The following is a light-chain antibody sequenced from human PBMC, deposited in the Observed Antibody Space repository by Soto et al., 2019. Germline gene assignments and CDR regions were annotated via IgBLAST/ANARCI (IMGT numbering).Light chain of an antibody. Sequence: DIQMNQSPSTLSASVGDRVTITCRASQSITSWLAWYQQKPGKAPKLLIYKASSLQSGVPSRLSGSGSGTEFTLTISSLQPDYFSTYYCQRSRTFGQGTKLEIK. CDR2: KAS. CDR3: QRSRT. CDR1: QSITSW. J-gene: IGKJ2*01. V-gene: IGKV1-5*03.